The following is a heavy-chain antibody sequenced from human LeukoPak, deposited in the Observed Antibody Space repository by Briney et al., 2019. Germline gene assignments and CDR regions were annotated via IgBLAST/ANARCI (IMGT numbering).Heavy chain of an antibody. CDR1: GFTFSTYG. V-gene: IGHV3-30*02. D-gene: IGHD3-22*01. CDR3: AKDYYDSSGYYYVAALDI. J-gene: IGHJ3*02. CDR2: ISYDGRKE. Sequence: PGGSLRLSCAASGFTFSTYGLHWVRQAPGKGLQWVAFISYDGRKEFFADSVKGRFTISRDNSKNTLYLQMNSLRVEDTAVYYCAKDYYDSSGYYYVAALDIWGQGTMVTVSS.